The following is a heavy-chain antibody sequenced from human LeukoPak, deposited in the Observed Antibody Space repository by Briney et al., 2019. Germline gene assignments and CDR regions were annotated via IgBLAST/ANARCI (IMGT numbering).Heavy chain of an antibody. J-gene: IGHJ4*02. CDR3: ARINYNYFDY. V-gene: IGHV4-59*01. D-gene: IGHD1-7*01. Sequence: SETLSLTCTVSGGSISSYYWSWIRQPPGKGLEWIGSINYSGSTYYNPSLKSRVTISVDTSKNQFSLKLSSVTAADTAVYYCARINYNYFDYWGQGTLVTVSS. CDR2: INYSGST. CDR1: GGSISSYY.